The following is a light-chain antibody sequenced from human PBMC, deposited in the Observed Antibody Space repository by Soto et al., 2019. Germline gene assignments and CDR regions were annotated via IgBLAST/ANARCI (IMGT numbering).Light chain of an antibody. CDR2: DVS. CDR1: SSVVGGYSY. V-gene: IGLV2-14*01. J-gene: IGLJ1*01. Sequence: QSVLTQPASVSGSPGQSIAISCTGTSSVVGGYSYVSWYQQQPGRAPKLVISDVSNRPSGVSDRFSGSKSGNTASLTISGLQTEDEADYYYASYTTSSTYVFGTGTKVTVL. CDR3: ASYTTSSTYV.